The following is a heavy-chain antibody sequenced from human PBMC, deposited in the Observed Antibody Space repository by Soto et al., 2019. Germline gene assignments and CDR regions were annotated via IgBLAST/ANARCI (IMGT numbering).Heavy chain of an antibody. CDR1: GGSISSSSYY. D-gene: IGHD3-10*01. J-gene: IGHJ4*02. CDR3: ARHRRPRFGSALDY. V-gene: IGHV4-39*01. CDR2: IYYSGST. Sequence: QLQLQESGPGLVKPSETLSLTCTVSGGSISSSSYYWGWIRQPPGKGLEWIGSIYYSGSTYYNPSLKSRVTISVDTSKNQFSLKLSSVTAADTAVYYCARHRRPRFGSALDYWGQGTLVTVSS.